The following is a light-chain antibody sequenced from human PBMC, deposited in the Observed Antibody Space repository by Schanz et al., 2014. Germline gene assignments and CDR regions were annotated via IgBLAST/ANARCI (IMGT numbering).Light chain of an antibody. Sequence: EIVLTQSPGTLSLSPGERATLSCRASQSVSSYLAWYQQKPGQAPRLLIYDASSRATGIPDRFSGSGSGTDFTLTISRLEPEDFAVYYCQQYGSSPRLTFGGGTKVEIK. CDR3: QQYGSSPRLT. V-gene: IGKV3-20*01. J-gene: IGKJ4*01. CDR1: QSVSSY. CDR2: DAS.